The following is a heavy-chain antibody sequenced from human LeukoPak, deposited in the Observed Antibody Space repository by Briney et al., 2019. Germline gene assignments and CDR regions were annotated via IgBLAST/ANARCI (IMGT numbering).Heavy chain of an antibody. CDR2: INHSGST. J-gene: IGHJ4*02. D-gene: IGHD2-8*01. V-gene: IGHV4-34*01. CDR1: GGSFSGYY. CDR3: ARTWYYFDY. Sequence: PSETLSLTCAVYGGSFSGYYWSWIRQPPGKGLEWIGEINHSGSTNYNPSLKSRVTKSVDTSKNQFSLKLSSVTAADTAVYYCARTWYYFDYWGQGTLVTVSS.